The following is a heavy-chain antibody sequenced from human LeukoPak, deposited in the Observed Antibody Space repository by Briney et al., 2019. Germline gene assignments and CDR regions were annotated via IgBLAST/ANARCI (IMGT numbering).Heavy chain of an antibody. Sequence: SETLSLTCTVSGGSISSGSYYWSWIRQPAGKGLEWIGRIYTSGSTNYNPSLKSRVTISVDTSKNQFSLNLSSVTAADTAVYYCAREGGYSYGDAPLHFDYWGQGTLVTVSS. V-gene: IGHV4-61*02. J-gene: IGHJ4*02. CDR3: AREGGYSYGDAPLHFDY. D-gene: IGHD5-18*01. CDR1: GGSISSGSYY. CDR2: IYTSGST.